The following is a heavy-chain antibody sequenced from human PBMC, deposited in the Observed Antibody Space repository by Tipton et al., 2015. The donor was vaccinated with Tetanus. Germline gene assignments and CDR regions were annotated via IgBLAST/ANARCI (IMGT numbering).Heavy chain of an antibody. V-gene: IGHV3-74*01. Sequence: SLRLSCAASGFTFSSYWMHWVRQAPGKGLVWVSRINSDGSSTSYADSVKGRFTISRDNAKNTLYLQMNSLRAEDTAVYYCARTAPLRAFDYWGQGTLVTVSS. D-gene: IGHD4-17*01. J-gene: IGHJ4*02. CDR2: INSDGSST. CDR1: GFTFSSYW. CDR3: ARTAPLRAFDY.